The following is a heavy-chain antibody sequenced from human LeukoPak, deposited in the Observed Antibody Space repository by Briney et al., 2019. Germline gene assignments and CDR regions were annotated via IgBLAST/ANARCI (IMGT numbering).Heavy chain of an antibody. CDR3: ARDGWENDFWSRGAFDI. V-gene: IGHV1-46*01. D-gene: IGHD3-3*01. J-gene: IGHJ3*02. CDR2: INPSGGST. CDR1: GYTFTSYY. Sequence: GASVKVSCKASGYTFTSYYMHWVRQAPGQGLEWMGIINPSGGSTSYAQKFQGRATMTRDTSTSTVYMELSSLRSEDTAVYYCARDGWENDFWSRGAFDIWGQGTMVTVSS.